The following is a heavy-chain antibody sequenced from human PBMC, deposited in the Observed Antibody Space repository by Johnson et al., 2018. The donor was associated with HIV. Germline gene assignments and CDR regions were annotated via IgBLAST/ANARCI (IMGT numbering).Heavy chain of an antibody. CDR1: GLTISDNY. Sequence: VQLVESGGGLVQPGGSLRLSCAASGLTISDNYMSWVRQAPGKGLEWVAVLYSGDNTYYADSVKGRFTISRDNSKSTLYLQMHSLRTEDTAVYYCARVYSSSSAHAFDIWGQGTMVTVSS. CDR2: LYSGDNT. D-gene: IGHD6-6*01. CDR3: ARVYSSSSAHAFDI. V-gene: IGHV3-66*02. J-gene: IGHJ3*02.